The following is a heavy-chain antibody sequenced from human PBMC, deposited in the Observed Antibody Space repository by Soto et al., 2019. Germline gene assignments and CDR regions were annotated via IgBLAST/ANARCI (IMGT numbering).Heavy chain of an antibody. D-gene: IGHD6-13*01. Sequence: PVGSLRLSCAASGFTFSSYTMHWVRQAPGKGLEWVSSISTGSSYIYYADSLKGRFTISRDNAGNSLYLQMNSLRAEDTAVYYCAREMKQLVQEGLLQHCGQGTLVTVSS. CDR3: AREMKQLVQEGLLQH. J-gene: IGHJ1*01. CDR1: GFTFSSYT. V-gene: IGHV3-21*01. CDR2: ISTGSSYI.